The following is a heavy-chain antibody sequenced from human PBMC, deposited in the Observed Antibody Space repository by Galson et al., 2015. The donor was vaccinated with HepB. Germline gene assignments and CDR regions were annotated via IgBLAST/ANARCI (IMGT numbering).Heavy chain of an antibody. D-gene: IGHD4-23*01. CDR1: GFTFSSYG. Sequence: SLRLSCAASGFTFSSYGMHWVRQAPGKGLEWVAFIRYDGSNKYYADSVKGRFTISRDNSKNTLYLQMNSLRAEDTAVYYCAKDAGTTVALDYWGQGTLVTVSS. CDR2: IRYDGSNK. CDR3: AKDAGTTVALDY. J-gene: IGHJ4*02. V-gene: IGHV3-30*02.